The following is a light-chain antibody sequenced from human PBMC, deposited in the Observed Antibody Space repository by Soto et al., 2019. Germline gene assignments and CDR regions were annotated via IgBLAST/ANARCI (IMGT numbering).Light chain of an antibody. CDR2: GNS. V-gene: IGLV1-40*01. Sequence: QSVLTQPPSVSGAPGQRVTISCTGSSSNIGAGYDVHWYQQLPGTAPKLLIYGNSNRPSGVPDRFSGSKSGTSASLAITGLKGEDEADYYSQSYDSSLSVFYVLETGTKATAL. CDR1: SSNIGAGYD. CDR3: QSYDSSLSVFYV. J-gene: IGLJ1*01.